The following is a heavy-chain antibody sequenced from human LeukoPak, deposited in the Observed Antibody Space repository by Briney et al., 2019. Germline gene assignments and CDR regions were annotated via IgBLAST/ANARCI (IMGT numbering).Heavy chain of an antibody. D-gene: IGHD3-22*01. V-gene: IGHV4-59*12. CDR3: ARIDTSGYNGYSFDY. CDR2: IYYSGNT. Sequence: PSETLSLTCTVSGGSISSYYWSWIRRPPEKGLEFIGYIYYSGNTNYNPSLKSRVTISVDTSKNQFSLKLSSVTAADTAVYYCARIDTSGYNGYSFDYWGQGTLVTVSS. J-gene: IGHJ4*02. CDR1: GGSISSYY.